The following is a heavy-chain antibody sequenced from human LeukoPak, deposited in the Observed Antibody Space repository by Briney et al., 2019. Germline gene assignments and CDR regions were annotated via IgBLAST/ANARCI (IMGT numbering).Heavy chain of an antibody. Sequence: GGSLRLSCAASGFSVSGNYMSWVRQAPGKGLEWVSLIYSGTTTYYADSVKGRFTISRDNSKNTLYLQMNSLRAEDTAVYYCARDRAYGDYVWSYWGQGTLVTVSS. J-gene: IGHJ4*02. CDR2: IYSGTTT. V-gene: IGHV3-66*01. CDR1: GFSVSGNY. D-gene: IGHD4-17*01. CDR3: ARDRAYGDYVWSY.